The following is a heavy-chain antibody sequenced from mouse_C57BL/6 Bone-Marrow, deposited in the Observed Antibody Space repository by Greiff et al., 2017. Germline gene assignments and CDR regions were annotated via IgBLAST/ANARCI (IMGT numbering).Heavy chain of an antibody. Sequence: VQLQQSGAELVRPGASVKLSCTASGFNIKDDYMHWVKQRPEQGLEWIGGIDPENGDTEYASKFQGKATITADTSSNTAYLQLSSLTSEDTAVYYCTTWGLPNYFDYWGQGTTLTVSS. CDR1: GFNIKDDY. D-gene: IGHD2-13*01. CDR2: IDPENGDT. CDR3: TTWGLPNYFDY. V-gene: IGHV14-4*01. J-gene: IGHJ2*01.